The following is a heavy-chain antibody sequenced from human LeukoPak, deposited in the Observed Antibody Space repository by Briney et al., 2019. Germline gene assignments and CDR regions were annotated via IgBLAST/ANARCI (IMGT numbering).Heavy chain of an antibody. CDR2: IYYSGST. Sequence: PSETLSLTCTVSGGSISSSSYYWGWIRQPPGKGLEWIGSIYYSGSTYYNPSLKSRVTISVDTSKNQFSLKLSSVTAADTAVYYCASSKYNWNWRYNWFDPWGQGTLVTVSS. J-gene: IGHJ5*02. V-gene: IGHV4-39*01. CDR3: ASSKYNWNWRYNWFDP. CDR1: GGSISSSSYY. D-gene: IGHD1-7*01.